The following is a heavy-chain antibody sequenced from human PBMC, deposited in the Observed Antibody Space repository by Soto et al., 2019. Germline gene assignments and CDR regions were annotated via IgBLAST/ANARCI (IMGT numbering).Heavy chain of an antibody. CDR2: INHSGST. V-gene: IGHV4-34*01. Sequence: PSETLSLTCAVYGGSFSGYYWSWIRQPPGKGLEWIGEINHSGSTNYNPSLKSRVTISVDTSKNQFSLKLSSVTAADTAVYYCARATVVVPAATHYYMDVWGKGTTVTVSS. J-gene: IGHJ6*03. D-gene: IGHD2-2*01. CDR1: GGSFSGYY. CDR3: ARATVVVPAATHYYMDV.